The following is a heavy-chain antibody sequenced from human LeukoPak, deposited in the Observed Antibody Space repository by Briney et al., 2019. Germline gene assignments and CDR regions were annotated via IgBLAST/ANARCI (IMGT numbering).Heavy chain of an antibody. D-gene: IGHD6-13*01. Sequence: SQTLSLTCTVSGGSISSGDYYWSWIRQPPGKGLEWIGYIYYSGSTYYNPSLKSRVTISVDTSKNQFSLKLSSVTAADTAVYCCARTDSSSWYGDAFDIWGQGTMVTVSS. J-gene: IGHJ3*02. CDR2: IYYSGST. V-gene: IGHV4-30-4*08. CDR1: GGSISSGDYY. CDR3: ARTDSSSWYGDAFDI.